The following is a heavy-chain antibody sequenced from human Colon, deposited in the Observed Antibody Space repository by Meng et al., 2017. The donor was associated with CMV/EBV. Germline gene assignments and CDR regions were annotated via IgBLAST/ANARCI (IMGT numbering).Heavy chain of an antibody. J-gene: IGHJ4*02. D-gene: IGHD6-19*01. CDR1: GVSINSYY. V-gene: IGHV4-59*01. CDR2: LYFSGNT. Sequence: GSLRLSCTVSGVSINSYYWSWIRQPPGKGLEWIGDLYFSGNTSFNPSLKSRLTIEVDTSRNQFSLKLTSVSAADTAMYYCARETSGWSTGIDYWGQGTLVTVSS. CDR3: ARETSGWSTGIDY.